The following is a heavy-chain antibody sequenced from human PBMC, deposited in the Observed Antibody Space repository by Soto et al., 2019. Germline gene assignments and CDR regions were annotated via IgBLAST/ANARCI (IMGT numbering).Heavy chain of an antibody. Sequence: QITLNESGPTVVRPTEPLTLTCRFSGFSLTTSGVGVSWIRQSPGKAPEWLALIYWDDDKRYSASLKRRLTITNATSKTQVVLTVSDLDPTDTATYYCAHRVLRTVFGLVTTTAIYFDFWGQGTPVAVSS. CDR3: AHRVLRTVFGLVTTTAIYFDF. D-gene: IGHD3-3*01. V-gene: IGHV2-5*02. CDR2: IYWDDDK. CDR1: GFSLTTSGVG. J-gene: IGHJ4*02.